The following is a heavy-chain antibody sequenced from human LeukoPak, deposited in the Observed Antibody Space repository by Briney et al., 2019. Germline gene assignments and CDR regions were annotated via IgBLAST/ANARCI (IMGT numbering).Heavy chain of an antibody. CDR2: IYYSGST. CDR1: GGSISSGSYY. V-gene: IGHV4-39*07. J-gene: IGHJ4*02. Sequence: PSETLSLTCTVSGGSISSGSYYWGWIRQPPGKGLEWIGSIYYSGSTYYNPSLKSRVTISVDTSKNQFSLKLSSVTAADTAVYYCASMYYDYVWGSYRYVASDYFDYWGQGTLVTVSS. D-gene: IGHD3-16*02. CDR3: ASMYYDYVWGSYRYVASDYFDY.